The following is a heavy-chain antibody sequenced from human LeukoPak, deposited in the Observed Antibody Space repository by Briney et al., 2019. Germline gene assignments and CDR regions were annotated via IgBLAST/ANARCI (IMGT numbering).Heavy chain of an antibody. V-gene: IGHV3-30-3*01. CDR3: ARDLLSGSYLDAFDI. J-gene: IGHJ3*02. D-gene: IGHD1-26*01. CDR1: GFTFSSYA. Sequence: GRSLRLSCAASGFTFSSYAMHWVRQAPGKGLEWVAVISYDGSNKYYADSVKGRFTISRDNSKNTLYLQMNSLRAEDTAVYYCARDLLSGSYLDAFDIWGQGTMVTVSS. CDR2: ISYDGSNK.